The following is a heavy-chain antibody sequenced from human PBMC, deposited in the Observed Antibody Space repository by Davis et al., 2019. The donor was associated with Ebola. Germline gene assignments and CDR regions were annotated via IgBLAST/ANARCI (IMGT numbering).Heavy chain of an antibody. CDR2: IIPIFRTP. CDR3: ARVGTTVTTFDY. CDR1: GGTFSNYA. D-gene: IGHD4-17*01. Sequence: SVKVSCKTSGGTFSNYAISWVRQAPGHGLEWMGGIIPIFRTPDYPQSLQRRVTITADESTSTAYMELTSLRSEDTAVYYCARVGTTVTTFDYWGQGTLVTVSS. V-gene: IGHV1-69*13. J-gene: IGHJ4*02.